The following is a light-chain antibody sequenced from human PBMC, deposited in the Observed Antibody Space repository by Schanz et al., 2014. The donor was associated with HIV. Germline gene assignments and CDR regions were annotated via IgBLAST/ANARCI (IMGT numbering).Light chain of an antibody. CDR2: EVS. CDR1: SSDVGSYNL. V-gene: IGLV2-23*02. CDR3: TSYAGGKNV. Sequence: QSALTQPASVSGSPGQSITISCTGTSSDVGSYNLVSWFQQYPGKAPKLIIYEVSKRPSGISRRFSGSKSGNTASLTISGLQADDEADYYCTSYAGGKNVFGTGTKLTVL. J-gene: IGLJ1*01.